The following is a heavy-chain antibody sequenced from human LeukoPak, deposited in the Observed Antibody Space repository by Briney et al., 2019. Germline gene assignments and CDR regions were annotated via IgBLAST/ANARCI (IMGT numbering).Heavy chain of an antibody. CDR2: VKSVTEGGAI. J-gene: IGHJ3*02. CDR1: GFTFSSYT. V-gene: IGHV3-15*01. CDR3: TKNTGDFDI. Sequence: GGSLRLSCAASGFTFSSYTMSWVRQAPGKGLEWVGRVKSVTEGGAIDYAAPVKGRFTISRDDSKNTVYLQMDSLKTEDTAMYYCTKNTGDFDIWGQGTMVIVSS. D-gene: IGHD4-17*01.